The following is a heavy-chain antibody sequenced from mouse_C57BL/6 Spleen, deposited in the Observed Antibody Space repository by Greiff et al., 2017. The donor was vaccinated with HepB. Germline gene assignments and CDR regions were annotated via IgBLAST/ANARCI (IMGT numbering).Heavy chain of an antibody. V-gene: IGHV5-17*01. CDR3: ARIYYGNSFDY. D-gene: IGHD2-1*01. CDR2: ISSGSSTI. CDR1: GFTFSAYG. J-gene: IGHJ2*01. Sequence: EVQLVESGGGLVKPGGSLKLSCAASGFTFSAYGMHWVRQAPEKGLEWVAYISSGSSTIYYADTVKGRFTISRDNAKNTLFLQMTSLRSEDTAMYYCARIYYGNSFDYWGQGTTLTVSS.